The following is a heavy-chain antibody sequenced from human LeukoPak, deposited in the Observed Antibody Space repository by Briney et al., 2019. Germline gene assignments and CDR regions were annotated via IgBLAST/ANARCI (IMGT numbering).Heavy chain of an antibody. Sequence: SETLSLTCTVSGGSISSYYWSWIRQPPGKGLEWIGYIYYSGSTNYNPSLKSRVTISVDTSKNQFSLKLSSVTAADTAVYYCARLSAVADSNWFDPWGQGTLVTVSS. CDR1: GGSISSYY. CDR2: IYYSGST. V-gene: IGHV4-59*08. J-gene: IGHJ5*02. CDR3: ARLSAVADSNWFDP. D-gene: IGHD6-19*01.